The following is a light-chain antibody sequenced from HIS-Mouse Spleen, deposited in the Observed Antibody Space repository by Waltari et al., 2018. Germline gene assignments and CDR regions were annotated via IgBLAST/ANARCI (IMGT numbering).Light chain of an antibody. CDR3: QQYDNLHXLT. CDR1: EDISNY. Sequence: DIQMTQSPSTLSASVGDXXTITXQASEDISNYLNWYQQKPGKAPKLLIYEASNLETGVPSRFSGSGSGTDFTFTISSLQPEDIATYYCQQYDNLHXLTXGPGTKVDIK. V-gene: IGKV1-33*01. CDR2: EAS. J-gene: IGKJ3*01.